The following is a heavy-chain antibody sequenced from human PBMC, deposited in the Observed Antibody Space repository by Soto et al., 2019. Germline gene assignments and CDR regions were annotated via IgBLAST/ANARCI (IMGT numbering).Heavy chain of an antibody. CDR2: INPSGGGT. CDR3: ATVRYYGADSPTDY. D-gene: IGHD4-17*01. CDR1: GYAFTSHY. Sequence: ASVKVSCKASGYAFTSHYMHWVRQAPGQGLEWMGIINPSGGGTNYAQKFQGRVTVTSDTSTSTVHMYLSGLRSDDTAVYYCATVRYYGADSPTDYWGQGTLVTVSS. V-gene: IGHV1-46*01. J-gene: IGHJ4*02.